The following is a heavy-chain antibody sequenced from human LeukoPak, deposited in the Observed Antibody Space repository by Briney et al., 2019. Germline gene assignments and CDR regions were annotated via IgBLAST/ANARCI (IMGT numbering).Heavy chain of an antibody. J-gene: IGHJ4*02. V-gene: IGHV1-8*01. CDR1: GYTFSDYD. CDR2: MNPTSGDT. Sequence: GASVKVSCKASGYTFSDYDVNWVRQAPGQGLEWMGWMNPTSGDTGYAQKFQGRVTITADKSTSTAYMELSSLRSEDSAVYYCPRDRGTWIQLWFPDYWGQGTLVTVSS. CDR3: PRDRGTWIQLWFPDY. D-gene: IGHD5-18*01.